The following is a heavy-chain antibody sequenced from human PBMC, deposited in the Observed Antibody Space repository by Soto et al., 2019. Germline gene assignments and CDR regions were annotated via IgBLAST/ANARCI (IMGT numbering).Heavy chain of an antibody. CDR2: MSASGGNT. V-gene: IGHV3-23*01. CDR3: TRGFQKWLQFRLGTDY. Sequence: PGGSLRLSCAASGFTFSTHDMNWVRQAPGKGLEWVSAMSASGGNTFYADSVKGRFTISRDNSKNTLFLQMSSLRVDDTAVYYCTRGFQKWLQFRLGTDYWGQGTLVTSPQ. J-gene: IGHJ4*02. D-gene: IGHD5-12*01. CDR1: GFTFSTHD.